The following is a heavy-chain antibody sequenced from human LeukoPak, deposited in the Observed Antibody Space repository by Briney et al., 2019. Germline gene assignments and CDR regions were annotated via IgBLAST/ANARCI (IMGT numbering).Heavy chain of an antibody. V-gene: IGHV1-8*01. CDR1: GYTFTSYD. CDR2: MNPNSGNT. Sequence: GASVKVSCKASGYTFTSYDINWVRQATGQGLEWMGWMNPNSGNTGYAQKFQSRVTMTRNTSISTAYMELSSLRSEDTAVYYCARVGYCSSTSCPEGDYYYYYYLDVWGKGTTVTVSS. CDR3: ARVGYCSSTSCPEGDYYYYYYLDV. J-gene: IGHJ6*03. D-gene: IGHD2-2*01.